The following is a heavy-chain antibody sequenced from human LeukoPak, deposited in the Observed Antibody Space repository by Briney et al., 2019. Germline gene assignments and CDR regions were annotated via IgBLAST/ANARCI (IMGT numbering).Heavy chain of an antibody. CDR3: AKDITTGPPFGAFDI. D-gene: IGHD1-1*01. CDR2: ISWDGGST. Sequence: GGSLRLSCAASEFTFRTYTMHWVRQAPGKGLEWVSLISWDGGSTYYADSVKGRFTISRDNSKNSLYLQMNSLRTEDTALYYCAKDITTGPPFGAFDIWGQGTMVTVSS. J-gene: IGHJ3*02. V-gene: IGHV3-43*01. CDR1: EFTFRTYT.